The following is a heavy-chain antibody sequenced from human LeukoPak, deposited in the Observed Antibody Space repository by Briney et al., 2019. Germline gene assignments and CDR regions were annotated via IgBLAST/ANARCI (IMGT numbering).Heavy chain of an antibody. J-gene: IGHJ5*02. D-gene: IGHD2-2*01. CDR2: IYHSGST. Sequence: SETLSLTCTVSGGSISSGGYYWSWIRQPPGTGLEWIGYIYHSGSTYYNPSLKSRVTISVDRSKNQFSLKLSSVTAADTAVYCCARWGYCSSTSCYGAWFDPWGQGTLVTVSS. CDR3: ARWGYCSSTSCYGAWFDP. CDR1: GGSISSGGYY. V-gene: IGHV4-30-2*01.